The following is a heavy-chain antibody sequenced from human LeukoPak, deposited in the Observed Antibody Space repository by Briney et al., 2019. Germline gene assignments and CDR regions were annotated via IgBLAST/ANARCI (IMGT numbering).Heavy chain of an antibody. CDR3: ARDKRWLEFVAFDI. Sequence: GGSLRLSCAASGFTFSSYAMHWVRQAPGRGLEYVSAISSNGGSTYYANSVKGRFTISRDNSKNTLYLQMGSLRAEDMAVYYCARDKRWLEFVAFDIWGQGTMVTVSS. CDR1: GFTFSSYA. V-gene: IGHV3-64*01. CDR2: ISSNGGST. J-gene: IGHJ3*02. D-gene: IGHD5-24*01.